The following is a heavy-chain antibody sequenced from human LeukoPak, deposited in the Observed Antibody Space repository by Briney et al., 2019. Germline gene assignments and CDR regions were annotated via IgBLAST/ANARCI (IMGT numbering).Heavy chain of an antibody. CDR3: AKSRMVAALLFDY. CDR1: GFTFSSYG. J-gene: IGHJ4*02. D-gene: IGHD2-15*01. CDR2: ISCSGGST. Sequence: PGGALRLSCAASGFTFSSYGMSWVRQAPGKGLEWVSAISCSGGSTYYADSVKGRFTISRDNSKNTLDLQMNSLRAEDTAVYYCAKSRMVAALLFDYWGQETLVTVSS. V-gene: IGHV3-23*01.